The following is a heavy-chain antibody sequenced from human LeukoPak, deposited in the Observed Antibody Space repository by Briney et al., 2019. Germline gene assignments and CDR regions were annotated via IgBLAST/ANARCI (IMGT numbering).Heavy chain of an antibody. V-gene: IGHV3-21*01. CDR3: VRDRSPGYFDY. CDR2: ISGSSSYI. D-gene: IGHD3-10*01. Sequence: GGSLRLSCAASGFTFSSDSMNWVRQAPGKGLEWVSSISGSSSYIYYADSVKGRFTISRDNAKNSLYLQMNSLRAEDTAVYYCVRDRSPGYFDYWGQGTLVTVSS. CDR1: GFTFSSDS. J-gene: IGHJ4*02.